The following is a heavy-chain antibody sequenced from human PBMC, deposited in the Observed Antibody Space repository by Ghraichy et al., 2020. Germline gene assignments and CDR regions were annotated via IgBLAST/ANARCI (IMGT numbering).Heavy chain of an antibody. V-gene: IGHV4-34*01. CDR2: INHSGST. CDR1: GGSFSGYY. CDR3: ARPSGVYSSSWYGY. D-gene: IGHD6-13*01. Sequence: SETLSLTCAVYGGSFSGYYWSWIRQPPGKGLEWIGEINHSGSTNYNPSLKSRVTISVDTSKNQFSLKLSSVTAADTAVYYCARPSGVYSSSWYGYWGQGTLVTVSS. J-gene: IGHJ4*02.